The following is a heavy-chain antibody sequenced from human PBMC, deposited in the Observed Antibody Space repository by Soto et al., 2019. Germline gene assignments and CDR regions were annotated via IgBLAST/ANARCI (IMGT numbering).Heavy chain of an antibody. CDR3: AREDDGGDSLDV. Sequence: SETLSPTCTVSGGSINSDYCHWTWIRQSPGKGLEWIGYIHHSGAILYNPSFKSRLAISVDTSKNQFSLHLSSVTDTDTAVYFCAREDDGGDSLDVWGQGTTVTVSS. J-gene: IGHJ6*02. CDR2: IHHSGAI. CDR1: GGSINSDYCH. V-gene: IGHV4-30-4*08. D-gene: IGHD2-21*02.